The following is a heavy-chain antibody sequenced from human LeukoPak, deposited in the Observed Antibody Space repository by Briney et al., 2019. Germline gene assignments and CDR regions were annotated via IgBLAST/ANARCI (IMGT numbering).Heavy chain of an antibody. Sequence: GRALRLSCAASGFTFSSYAMHWVRQAPAKGLEGVAVISYDGSNKYSADSVKGRFTISRDNSKNTLYLQMNSLRAEDTAVYYCAREVSPAAPSPFDYWGQGTLVTVSS. J-gene: IGHJ4*02. V-gene: IGHV3-30-3*01. CDR2: ISYDGSNK. D-gene: IGHD2-2*01. CDR3: AREVSPAAPSPFDY. CDR1: GFTFSSYA.